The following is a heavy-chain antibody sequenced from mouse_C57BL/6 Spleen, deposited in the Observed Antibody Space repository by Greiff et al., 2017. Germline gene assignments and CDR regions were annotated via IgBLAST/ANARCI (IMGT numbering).Heavy chain of an antibody. CDR2: INPYNGGT. CDR1: GYTFTDYY. Sequence: EVQLVESGPVLVKPGASVKMSCKASGYTFTDYYMNWVKQSHGKSLEWIGVINPYNGGTSYNQKFKGKATLTVDKSSSTAYMELNSLTSEDSAVYYCARRPQFITHFDDWGQGTTLTVSS. CDR3: ARRPQFITHFDD. J-gene: IGHJ2*01. D-gene: IGHD1-1*01. V-gene: IGHV1-19*01.